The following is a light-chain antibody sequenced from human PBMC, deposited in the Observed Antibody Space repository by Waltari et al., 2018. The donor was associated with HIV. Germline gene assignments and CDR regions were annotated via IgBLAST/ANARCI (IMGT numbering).Light chain of an antibody. CDR2: DAS. Sequence: DLQMTQSPSSLSASVGEGVNITCQASQDISDYLNWYQQKPGKAPKLLIYDASNLETGVPSRFSGTGSGTDFTFTISSLQPEDIATYYCQQYDSLLTFGGGTKVEIK. CDR1: QDISDY. V-gene: IGKV1-33*01. CDR3: QQYDSLLT. J-gene: IGKJ4*01.